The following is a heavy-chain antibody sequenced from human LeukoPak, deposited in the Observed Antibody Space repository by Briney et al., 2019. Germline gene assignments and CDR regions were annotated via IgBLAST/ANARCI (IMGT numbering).Heavy chain of an antibody. V-gene: IGHV1-2*02. CDR3: ARDAVTPSPYYYGMDV. Sequence: ASVKVSCKASGYTFTAYYIHWVRQAPGQGLEYMGWINPYLGDTNSAQKFQGRVTITADKSTSTAYMELSSLRSEDTAVYYCARDAVTPSPYYYGMDVWGQGTTVAVSS. CDR2: INPYLGDT. D-gene: IGHD4-11*01. J-gene: IGHJ6*02. CDR1: GYTFTAYY.